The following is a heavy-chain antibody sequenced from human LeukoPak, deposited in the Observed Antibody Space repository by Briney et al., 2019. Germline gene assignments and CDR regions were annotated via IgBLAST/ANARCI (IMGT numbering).Heavy chain of an antibody. Sequence: PGGSLRLSCAASGFTFSSYAMSWVRQAPGKMLEWVSAISGSGGSTYYADSVKGRFTISRDNSKNTLYLQMNSLRAEDTAVYYCAKDIGHCSGGSCYAPYYWGQGTLVTVSS. CDR1: GFTFSSYA. CDR2: ISGSGGST. V-gene: IGHV3-23*01. CDR3: AKDIGHCSGGSCYAPYY. J-gene: IGHJ4*02. D-gene: IGHD2-15*01.